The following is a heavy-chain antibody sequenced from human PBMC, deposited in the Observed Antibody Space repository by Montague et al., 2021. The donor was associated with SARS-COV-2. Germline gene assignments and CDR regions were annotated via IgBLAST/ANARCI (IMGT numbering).Heavy chain of an antibody. CDR1: GGSFSGYY. Sequence: SETLSLTCAVYGGSFSGYYWSWIRQPPGKGLEWIGEINHSGSTNYNPSLKSRVTISVDTSKNQFSLQLSSVTAADTAVYYCARGRRILLWFDELFPGGDYYGMDVWGQGTTVTVSS. CDR2: INHSGST. V-gene: IGHV4-34*01. CDR3: ARGRRILLWFDELFPGGDYYGMDV. J-gene: IGHJ6*02. D-gene: IGHD3-10*01.